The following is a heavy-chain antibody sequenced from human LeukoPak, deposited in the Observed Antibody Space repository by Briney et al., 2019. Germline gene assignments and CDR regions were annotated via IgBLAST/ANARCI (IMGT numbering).Heavy chain of an antibody. CDR2: INAGNGDS. CDR3: ATLNTVAGFDY. V-gene: IGHV1-3*01. CDR1: GYTFTTYT. D-gene: IGHD6-19*01. J-gene: IGHJ4*02. Sequence: ASVKVSCKASGYTFTTYTIHWVRQAPGQRLEWMGWINAGNGDSKYSQKFQGRVTITRDTSASTVYMELSSLRSEDTAVYYCATLNTVAGFDYWGQGTLVTVSS.